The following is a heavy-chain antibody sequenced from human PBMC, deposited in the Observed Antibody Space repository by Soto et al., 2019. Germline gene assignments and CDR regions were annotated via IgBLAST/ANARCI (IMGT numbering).Heavy chain of an antibody. CDR1: GFTVSIDA. Sequence: GGSRILSCAASGFTVSIDAMSWVRQSPLKGLEWVSAISGIGGSTYYADSVKGRFNISRDNAKKTLYLQMNSLRAEDTAVYYCAKSSRAYGDAPPFDYWGQGTLVTV. D-gene: IGHD4-17*01. CDR2: ISGIGGST. CDR3: AKSSRAYGDAPPFDY. J-gene: IGHJ4*02. V-gene: IGHV3-23*01.